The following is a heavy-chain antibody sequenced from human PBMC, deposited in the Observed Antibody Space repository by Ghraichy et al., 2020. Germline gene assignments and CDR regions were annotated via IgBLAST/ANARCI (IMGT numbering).Heavy chain of an antibody. CDR3: ARVGMATVTSFDY. D-gene: IGHD4-17*01. CDR2: ISSSSSYI. CDR1: GFTFSSYS. V-gene: IGHV3-21*01. Sequence: GESLNISCAASGFTFSSYSMNWVRQAPGKELEWVSSISSSSSYIYYADSVKGRFTISRDNAKNSLYLQMNSLRAEDTAVYYCARVGMATVTSFDYWGQGTLVTVSS. J-gene: IGHJ4*02.